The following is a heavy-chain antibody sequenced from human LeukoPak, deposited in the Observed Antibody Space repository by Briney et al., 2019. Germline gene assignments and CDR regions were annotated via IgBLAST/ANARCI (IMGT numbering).Heavy chain of an antibody. CDR2: ISYDGSNK. D-gene: IGHD3-22*01. CDR1: GFTFSSYA. V-gene: IGHV3-30-3*01. J-gene: IGHJ3*02. Sequence: GRSLRLSCAASGFTFSSYAMHWVRQAPGKGLEWAAVISYDGSNKYYADSVKGRFTISRDNSKNTLYLQMNSLRAEDTAVYYCARDLNYYDSSGYSLGAFDIWGQGTMVTVSS. CDR3: ARDLNYYDSSGYSLGAFDI.